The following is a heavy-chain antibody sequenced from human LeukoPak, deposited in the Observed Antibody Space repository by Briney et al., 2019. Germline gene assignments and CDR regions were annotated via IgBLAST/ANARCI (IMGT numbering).Heavy chain of an antibody. CDR1: GFTFSSYA. CDR2: ISGSGGST. J-gene: IGHJ4*02. Sequence: GGSLRLSRAASGFTFSSYAMSWVRQAPGKGLEWVSAISGSGGSTYYADSVKGRFTISRDNSKNTLYLQMNSLRAEDTAVYYCAKEKRVYCTNGVCYSPPFGYWGQGTLVTVSS. CDR3: AKEKRVYCTNGVCYSPPFGY. D-gene: IGHD2-8*01. V-gene: IGHV3-23*01.